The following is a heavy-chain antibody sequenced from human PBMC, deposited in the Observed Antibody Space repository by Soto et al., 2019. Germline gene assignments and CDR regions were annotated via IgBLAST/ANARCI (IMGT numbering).Heavy chain of an antibody. Sequence: ALLLESGGEVIQPGGSVRLPCAASGFTYSSHGTSWTRQAPGKGRVWIAGLGRGGGRTYYLASVMGRLTTSRDTSGYPLALIINSLTVEAPGLYYCARDGQYRTDAFDLWRQGTMVTAS. J-gene: IGHJ3*01. D-gene: IGHD2-8*01. V-gene: IGHV3-23*01. CDR1: GFTYSSHG. CDR3: ARDGQYRTDAFDL. CDR2: LGRGGGRT.